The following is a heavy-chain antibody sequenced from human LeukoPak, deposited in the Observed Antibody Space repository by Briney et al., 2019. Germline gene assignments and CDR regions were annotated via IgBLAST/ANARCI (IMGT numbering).Heavy chain of an antibody. V-gene: IGHV1-2*02. CDR1: GYTFTGYY. CDR2: INPNSGGT. CDR3: ARDKAVVPQYYYMDV. D-gene: IGHD6-19*01. J-gene: IGHJ6*03. Sequence: GASVKVSCKASGYTFTGYYMNWVRQAPGQGLEWMGWINPNSGGTNYAQKFQGRVTMTRDTSISTAYMELSRLRSDDTAVYYCARDKAVVPQYYYMDVWGKGTTVTVSS.